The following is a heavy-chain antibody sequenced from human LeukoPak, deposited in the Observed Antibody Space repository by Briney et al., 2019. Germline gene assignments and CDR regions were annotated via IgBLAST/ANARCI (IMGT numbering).Heavy chain of an antibody. CDR1: GFTFSSYA. D-gene: IGHD4-17*01. V-gene: IGHV3-23*01. Sequence: GGSLRLSRAASGFTFSSYAMSWVRQAPGKGLEWVSAISGSGGSTYYADSVKGRFTISRDNSKNTLYLQMNSLRAEDTAVYYCAKDTTVTTGYYYYGMDVWGQGTTVTVSS. J-gene: IGHJ6*02. CDR3: AKDTTVTTGYYYYGMDV. CDR2: ISGSGGST.